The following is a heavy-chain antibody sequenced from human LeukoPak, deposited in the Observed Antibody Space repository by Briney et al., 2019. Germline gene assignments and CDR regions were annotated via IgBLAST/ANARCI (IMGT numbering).Heavy chain of an antibody. CDR1: VYTFTGYY. Sequence: VASVKVSCKASVYTFTGYYMHWVRQAPGQGLEWMGWINPNSGGTNYAQKFQGRVTMTRDTSISTAYMELSRLRSDDTAVYYCALGGFIAARPYYFDYWGQGTLVTVSS. CDR2: INPNSGGT. CDR3: ALGGFIAARPYYFDY. V-gene: IGHV1-2*02. D-gene: IGHD6-6*01. J-gene: IGHJ4*02.